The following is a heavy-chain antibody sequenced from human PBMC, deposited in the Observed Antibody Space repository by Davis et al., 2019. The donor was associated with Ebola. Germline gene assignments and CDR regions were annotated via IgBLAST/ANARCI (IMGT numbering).Heavy chain of an antibody. CDR1: GFTFSTYA. J-gene: IGHJ4*02. V-gene: IGHV3-33*03. Sequence: PGGSLRLSCAASGFTFSTYAMSWVRRAPGKGLEWVSFIYYDGSHEDYADSVKGRFTISRDNSKNTVYLQMNSLRAEDTAMYYCTTELVRGDFDRWGQGTMVTVAA. D-gene: IGHD3-22*01. CDR2: IYYDGSHE. CDR3: TTELVRGDFDR.